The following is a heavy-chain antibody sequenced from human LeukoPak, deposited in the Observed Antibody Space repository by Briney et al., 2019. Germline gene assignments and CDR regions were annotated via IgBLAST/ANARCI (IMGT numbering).Heavy chain of an antibody. D-gene: IGHD3-22*01. CDR3: ARGISSGYYFDY. Sequence: SETLSLTCTVSGGSISSYYWIWIRQPPGKGLEWIGYIYYSGSTNYNPSLKSRVTISVDTSKNQFSLKLSSVTAADTAVYYCARGISSGYYFDYWGQGTLVTVSS. V-gene: IGHV4-59*01. CDR1: GGSISSYY. J-gene: IGHJ4*02. CDR2: IYYSGST.